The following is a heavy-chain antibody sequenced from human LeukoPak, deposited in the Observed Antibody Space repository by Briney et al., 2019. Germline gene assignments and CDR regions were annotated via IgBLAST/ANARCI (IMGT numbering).Heavy chain of an antibody. CDR2: ISAYNGNT. CDR1: GYTFTSYG. D-gene: IGHD3-22*01. V-gene: IGHV1-18*01. Sequence: APVKVSCKASGYTFTSYGISWVRQAPGQGLEWMGWISAYNGNTNYAQKLQGRVTMTTDTSTSTAYMELRSLRSDDTAVYYCAREEWGYYDSSGTGLDYWGQGTLVTVSS. J-gene: IGHJ4*02. CDR3: AREEWGYYDSSGTGLDY.